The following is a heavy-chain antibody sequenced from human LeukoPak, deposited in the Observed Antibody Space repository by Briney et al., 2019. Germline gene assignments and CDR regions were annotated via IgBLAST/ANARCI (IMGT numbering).Heavy chain of an antibody. Sequence: PSGTLSLTCAVSGGSISSSNWWSWVRQPPGKGLEWIGEIYHSGSTNYNPSLKSRVTISVDKSKNQFSPKLSSVTAADTAVYYCARKGYSSSRYFDLWGRGTLVTVSS. CDR2: IYHSGST. CDR1: GGSISSSNW. V-gene: IGHV4-4*02. J-gene: IGHJ2*01. D-gene: IGHD6-19*01. CDR3: ARKGYSSSRYFDL.